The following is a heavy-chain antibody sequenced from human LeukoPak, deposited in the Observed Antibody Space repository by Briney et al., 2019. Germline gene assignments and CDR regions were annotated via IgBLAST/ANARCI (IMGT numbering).Heavy chain of an antibody. J-gene: IGHJ4*02. V-gene: IGHV4-38-2*01. Sequence: PSETLSLTCAVPGYSISSGYYWGWIRQPPGQGLEWIGSIYHSGSTYYNPSLKSRVTISVDTSKNQFSLKLSSVTAADTAVYYCARRPDSSGYQYYFDYWGQGTLVTVSS. CDR3: ARRPDSSGYQYYFDY. CDR1: GYSISSGYY. CDR2: IYHSGST. D-gene: IGHD3-22*01.